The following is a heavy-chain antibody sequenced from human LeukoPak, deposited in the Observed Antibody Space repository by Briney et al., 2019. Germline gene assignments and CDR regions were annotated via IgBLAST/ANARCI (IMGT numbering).Heavy chain of an antibody. CDR1: GFTFSSYG. D-gene: IGHD1-26*01. CDR2: IRYDGSSK. CDR3: AKPRARIVGATFDY. Sequence: GGSLRLSCAASGFTFSSYGMHWVRQAPGKGLEWVAFIRYDGSSKYYADSVKGRFTISRDNSKNTLYLQMNSLRAEDTAVYYCAKPRARIVGATFDYWGQGTLVTVSS. J-gene: IGHJ4*02. V-gene: IGHV3-30*02.